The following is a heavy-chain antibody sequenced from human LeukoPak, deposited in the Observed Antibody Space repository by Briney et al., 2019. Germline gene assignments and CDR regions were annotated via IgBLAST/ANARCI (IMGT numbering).Heavy chain of an antibody. J-gene: IGHJ4*02. CDR1: GFTFSDYY. CDR2: ISSSGSTI. V-gene: IGHV3-11*01. Sequence: GGSLRLSCAASGFTFSDYYMSWIRQAPGKGLEWVSYISSSGSTIYYADSVKGRFTISRDNAKNTLYLQMNSLRAEDTAVYYCAKDRAVIAMRGDYFDYWGQGTLVTVSS. CDR3: AKDRAVIAMRGDYFDY. D-gene: IGHD2-21*01.